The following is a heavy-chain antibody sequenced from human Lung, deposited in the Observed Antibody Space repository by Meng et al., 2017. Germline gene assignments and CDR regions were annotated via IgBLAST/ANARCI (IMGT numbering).Heavy chain of an antibody. CDR2: INPKSGDT. Sequence: QVRFVQSGAEVKKPGASWKVSCKPSRYNCPNYYQHWGRRAPGQGLEWMGRINPKSGDTHYAQKFQARVTMTGDTSISTAYMELSGLRSDDTAMYYCARDEDISAAGKLFGDYWGQGTLVTVSS. J-gene: IGHJ4*02. CDR3: ARDEDISAAGKLFGDY. D-gene: IGHD6-25*01. CDR1: RYNCPNYY. V-gene: IGHV1-2*06.